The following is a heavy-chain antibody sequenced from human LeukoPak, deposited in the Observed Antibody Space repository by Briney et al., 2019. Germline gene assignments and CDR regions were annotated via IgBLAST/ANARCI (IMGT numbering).Heavy chain of an antibody. J-gene: IGHJ5*02. V-gene: IGHV4-34*01. CDR3: ARATSGLLWFGESQNWFDP. Sequence: SETLSLTCTVSGGSISSYYWSWIRQPPGKGLEWIGEINHSGSTNYNPSLKSRVTISVDTSKNQFSLKLSSVTAADTAVYYCARATSGLLWFGESQNWFDPWGQGTLVTVSS. CDR2: INHSGST. D-gene: IGHD3-10*01. CDR1: GGSISSYY.